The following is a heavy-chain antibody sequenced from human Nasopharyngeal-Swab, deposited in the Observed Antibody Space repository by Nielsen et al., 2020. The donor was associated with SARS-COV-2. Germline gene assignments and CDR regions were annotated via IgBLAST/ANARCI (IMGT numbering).Heavy chain of an antibody. CDR3: ARERGRGGIWNYYYYYMDV. J-gene: IGHJ6*03. CDR2: IYYSGST. CDR1: GGSISRSSYY. D-gene: IGHD3-10*01. Sequence: SETLSLTCPVSGGSISRSSYYWGWLRQPPGKGLEWIGCIYYSGSTYYNPSLKTRVTISVDTSKNQFSLKLSSVTAADTAGYYCARERGRGGIWNYYYYYMDVWGKGTTVTVSS. V-gene: IGHV4-39*07.